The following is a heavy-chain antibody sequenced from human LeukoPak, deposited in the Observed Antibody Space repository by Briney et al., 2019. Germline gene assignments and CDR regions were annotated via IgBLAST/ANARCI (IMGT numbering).Heavy chain of an antibody. Sequence: GGSLRLSCAASGFTSSSYGMHWVRQAPGKGLEWVAFIRYDGSNKYYADSVKGRFTISRDNSKNTLYLQMNSLRAEDTAVYYCAKRKGSGSYAVDYWGQGTLVTVSS. J-gene: IGHJ4*02. CDR2: IRYDGSNK. CDR3: AKRKGSGSYAVDY. CDR1: GFTSSSYG. V-gene: IGHV3-30*02. D-gene: IGHD3-10*01.